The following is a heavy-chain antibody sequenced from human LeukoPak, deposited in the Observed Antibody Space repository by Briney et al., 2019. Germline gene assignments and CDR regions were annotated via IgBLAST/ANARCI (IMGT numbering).Heavy chain of an antibody. J-gene: IGHJ4*02. D-gene: IGHD5-12*01. Sequence: GGSLRLSCAASGFTFDDYGMSWVRQAPGKGLEWVSGINWNGGSTGYADSVKGRFTISRDNAKNSLYLQMNSLRAEDTALYHCASDLSPRGYDSPIDYWGQGTLVTVSS. CDR3: ASDLSPRGYDSPIDY. CDR1: GFTFDDYG. V-gene: IGHV3-20*01. CDR2: INWNGGST.